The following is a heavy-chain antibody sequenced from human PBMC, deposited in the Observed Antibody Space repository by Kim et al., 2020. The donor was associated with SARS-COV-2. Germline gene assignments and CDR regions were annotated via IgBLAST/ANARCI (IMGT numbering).Heavy chain of an antibody. D-gene: IGHD1-1*01. CDR1: GITFSNYW. J-gene: IGHJ3*02. V-gene: IGHV3-7*01. Sequence: GGSLRLSCAVSGITFSNYWMTWVRQAPGKGLEWVADISSAGSEKYYLDSVRGRFAISRDDAKNSLYLQMNSLRAEDTAVYYCATHHFNTTFDMWGQGTLVTVSS. CDR2: ISSAGSEK. CDR3: ATHHFNTTFDM.